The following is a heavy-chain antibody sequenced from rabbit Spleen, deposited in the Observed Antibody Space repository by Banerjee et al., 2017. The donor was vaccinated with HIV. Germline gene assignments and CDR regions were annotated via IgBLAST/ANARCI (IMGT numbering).Heavy chain of an antibody. CDR2: INSGSGNS. Sequence: QEQLEESGGDLVKPGASLTLTCTASGFSFSSGYYMYWVRQAPGKGLEWIGRINSGSGNSGYASWAKGRFTISKPSSTTVTLQLTSLTAADTATYFCAKEGDSGDTVVRLWGPGTLVTVS. CDR1: GFSFSSGYY. J-gene: IGHJ6*01. D-gene: IGHD1-1*01. CDR3: AKEGDSGDTVVRL. V-gene: IGHV1S45*01.